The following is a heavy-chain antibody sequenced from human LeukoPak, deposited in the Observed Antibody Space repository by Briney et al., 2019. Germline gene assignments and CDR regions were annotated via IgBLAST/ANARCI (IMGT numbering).Heavy chain of an antibody. CDR3: VKGLVQTTMSYSVDY. J-gene: IGHJ4*02. D-gene: IGHD1-1*01. CDR2: MSSDGSKN. Sequence: PGGSLRLSCAASGFTFSSYGMHWVRQTPGKGLEWVALMSSDGSKNIYADSVKGRFTISRDNSKNTVYLQMNSLRAEDTAVYYCVKGLVQTTMSYSVDYWGQGALVTVSS. CDR1: GFTFSSYG. V-gene: IGHV3-30*18.